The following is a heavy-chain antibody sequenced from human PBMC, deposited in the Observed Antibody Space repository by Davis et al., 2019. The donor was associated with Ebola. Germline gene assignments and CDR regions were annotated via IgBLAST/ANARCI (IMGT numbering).Heavy chain of an antibody. J-gene: IGHJ4*02. CDR2: VSAGGETT. Sequence: GESLKISCAASGFTFANYAMTWVRQAPGKGLEWVASVSAGGETTYYAESVKGRFTISRDNSKNTLYLQMNSLRAEDTAVYYCANPPVMNSDFWGQGTLVTVSS. D-gene: IGHD1-7*01. CDR1: GFTFANYA. CDR3: ANPPVMNSDF. V-gene: IGHV3-23*01.